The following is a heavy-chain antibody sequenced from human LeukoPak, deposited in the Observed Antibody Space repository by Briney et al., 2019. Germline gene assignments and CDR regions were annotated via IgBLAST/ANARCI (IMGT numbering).Heavy chain of an antibody. Sequence: GGSLRLSCEASGLSLSNYPMHWVRQAPGKGLEWITLITYDGAFDGGKTYYADSVKGRFTVSRDKSKNTLFLQMNSLRAEDTAEYYCAKDPTVTTPGDYWGQGTLVTVSS. D-gene: IGHD4-11*01. CDR1: GLSLSNYP. CDR2: ITYDGAFDGGKT. J-gene: IGHJ4*02. V-gene: IGHV3-30*01. CDR3: AKDPTVTTPGDY.